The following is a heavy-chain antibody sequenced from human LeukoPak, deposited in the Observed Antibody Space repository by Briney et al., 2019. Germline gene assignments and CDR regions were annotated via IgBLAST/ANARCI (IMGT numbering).Heavy chain of an antibody. D-gene: IGHD5-18*01. J-gene: IGHJ4*02. CDR2: TYTSGST. Sequence: PSQTLSLTCTVSGGSISSGSYYWSWIRQPAGKGLEWIGRTYTSGSTNYNPSLKSRVTISVDTSKNQFPLKLSSVTAADTAVYYCARETRVTAMVTLGPDYWGQGTLVTVSS. V-gene: IGHV4-61*02. CDR3: ARETRVTAMVTLGPDY. CDR1: GGSISSGSYY.